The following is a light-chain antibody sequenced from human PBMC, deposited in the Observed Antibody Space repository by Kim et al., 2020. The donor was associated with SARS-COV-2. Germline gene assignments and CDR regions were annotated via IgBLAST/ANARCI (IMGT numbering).Light chain of an antibody. CDR3: QQLHSYPIT. CDR1: QGISTH. J-gene: IGKJ5*01. CDR2: AAS. Sequence: IQLTHSPSSLSASVGDRVTITCRASQGISTHLAWYQQKPGRAPKLLIYAASTLQSGVPSRFSGSGSGTDFTLTISSLQPEDFATYYCQQLHSYPITFGQGTRLEIK. V-gene: IGKV1-9*01.